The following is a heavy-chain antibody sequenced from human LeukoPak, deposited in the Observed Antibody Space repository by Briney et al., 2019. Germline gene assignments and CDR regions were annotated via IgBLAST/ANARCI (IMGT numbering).Heavy chain of an antibody. CDR1: GDSTSRYY. Sequence: SETLSLTCTVSGDSTSRYYWSWIRQSPGKGLEWIGYYGGRTTYNPSLKSRVTMSVDTSKNQFSLKLTSVTAADTAVYYCARYDHAPSYYYYYMDVWGKGTAVTAPS. CDR2: YYGGRT. V-gene: IGHV4-59*01. CDR3: ARYDHAPSYYYYYMDV. D-gene: IGHD1-14*01. J-gene: IGHJ6*03.